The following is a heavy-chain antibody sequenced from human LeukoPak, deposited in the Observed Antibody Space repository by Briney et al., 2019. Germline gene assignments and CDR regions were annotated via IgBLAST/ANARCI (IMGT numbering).Heavy chain of an antibody. CDR3: VSAYGGLLDY. CDR2: ISGNGDTI. J-gene: IGHJ4*02. Sequence: GGSLRLSCAASGFIFSSYEMNWVRQAPGKGLKWISYISGNGDTIYYADSVKGRFTISRDNRKNSLSLQMSSLRVEDTAVYYCVSAYGGLLDYWGQGTLLTVSS. CDR1: GFIFSSYE. D-gene: IGHD3-16*01. V-gene: IGHV3-48*03.